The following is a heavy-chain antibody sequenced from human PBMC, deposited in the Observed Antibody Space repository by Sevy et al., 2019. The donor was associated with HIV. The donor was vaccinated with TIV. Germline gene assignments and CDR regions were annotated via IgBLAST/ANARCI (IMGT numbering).Heavy chain of an antibody. CDR1: GFTFSSYA. D-gene: IGHD6-13*01. V-gene: IGHV3-23*01. CDR3: AKDSQQQLPYNWFDP. J-gene: IGHJ5*02. Sequence: GGSLRLSCAASGFTFSSYAMSWVRQAPGKGLEWVSAISGSGGSTYYADSVKGRFTISRDNSKNRLYLQMNSLRAEDTAVYYCAKDSQQQLPYNWFDPWGQGTLVTVSS. CDR2: ISGSGGST.